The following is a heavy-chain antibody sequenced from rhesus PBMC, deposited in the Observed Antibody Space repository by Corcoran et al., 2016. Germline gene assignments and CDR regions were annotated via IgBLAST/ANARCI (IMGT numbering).Heavy chain of an antibody. CDR2: IYGSSTST. D-gene: IGHD6S26*01. CDR1: GGSISDSYR. Sequence: QVQLQEPAPGLVKPSETLSLPCAVSGGSISDSYRGNWIRPPPGKGLGWIGYIYGSSTSTNYNPSLKSRVTISKDTSKNQFSLKLTSVTAADTAVYYCASSGWSSFACDNWGQGVLVTVSS. V-gene: IGHV4S10*01. CDR3: ASSGWSSFACDN. J-gene: IGHJ4*01.